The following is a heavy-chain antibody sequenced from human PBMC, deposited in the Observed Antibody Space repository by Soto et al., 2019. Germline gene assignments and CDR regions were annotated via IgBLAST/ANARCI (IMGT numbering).Heavy chain of an antibody. V-gene: IGHV1-69*13. D-gene: IGHD3-3*01. CDR2: IIPIFGTA. J-gene: IGHJ6*02. Sequence: SVKVSCKASGGTFSSYAISWVRQAPGQGLEWMGGIIPIFGTANYAQKFQGRVTITADESTSTAYMELSSLRSEDTAVYYCASPRGSDFWSGPSPYYYYGMDVWGQGTTVTVSS. CDR1: GGTFSSYA. CDR3: ASPRGSDFWSGPSPYYYYGMDV.